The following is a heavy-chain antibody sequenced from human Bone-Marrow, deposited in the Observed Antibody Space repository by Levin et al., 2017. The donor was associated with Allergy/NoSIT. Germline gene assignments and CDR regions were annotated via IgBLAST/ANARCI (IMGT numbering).Heavy chain of an antibody. V-gene: IGHV3-30-3*01. CDR1: GFTFSSYA. D-gene: IGHD3-10*01. Sequence: GESLKISCAASGFTFSSYAMHWVRQAPGKGLEWVAVISYDGSNKYYADSVKGRFTISRDNSKNTLYLQMNSLRAEDTAVCYCAREDLQFYLFGFGDLWGQGTLVTVSS. J-gene: IGHJ4*02. CDR2: ISYDGSNK. CDR3: AREDLQFYLFGFGDL.